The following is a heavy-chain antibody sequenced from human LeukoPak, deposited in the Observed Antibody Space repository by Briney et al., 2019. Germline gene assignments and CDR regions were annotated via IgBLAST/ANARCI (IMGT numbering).Heavy chain of an antibody. CDR2: ISGTGFNK. J-gene: IGHJ4*02. Sequence: GGSLGLSCAASGFSFSLYAMTWVRQAPGKGLEWVSLISGTGFNKHYADSVKGRFTISRDNSKNTLYLQVNSLRADDTAVYYCARGAAAEDYWGQGTLVSVSS. CDR3: ARGAAAEDY. D-gene: IGHD6-13*01. CDR1: GFSFSLYA. V-gene: IGHV3-23*01.